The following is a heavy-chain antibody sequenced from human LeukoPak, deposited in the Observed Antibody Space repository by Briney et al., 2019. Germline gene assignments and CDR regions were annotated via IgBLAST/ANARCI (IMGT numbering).Heavy chain of an antibody. CDR3: ARAEPVDYYGSGSSFGWFDP. D-gene: IGHD3-10*01. CDR2: INPSGGST. V-gene: IGHV1-46*01. Sequence: ASVKVSCKASRYTFTSYYMHWVRQAPGQGLEWMGIINPSGGSTSYAQKFQGRVTMTRDTSTSTVYMELSSLRSEDTAVCYCARAEPVDYYGSGSSFGWFDPWGQGTLVTVSS. CDR1: RYTFTSYY. J-gene: IGHJ5*02.